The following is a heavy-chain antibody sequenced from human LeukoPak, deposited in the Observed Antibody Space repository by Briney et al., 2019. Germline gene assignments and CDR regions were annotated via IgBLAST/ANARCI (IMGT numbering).Heavy chain of an antibody. D-gene: IGHD5-24*01. Sequence: PSETLSLTCAVSGGSISSHHWSWIRQPPGKGLGWIGYIYNSASTNYNPSLKSRVIISVDTSKNQFSLRLSSVTAADTGVYYCARVGDGYVYFDYWGQGTLVTVSS. CDR3: ARVGDGYVYFDY. CDR2: IYNSAST. J-gene: IGHJ4*02. V-gene: IGHV4-59*11. CDR1: GGSISSHH.